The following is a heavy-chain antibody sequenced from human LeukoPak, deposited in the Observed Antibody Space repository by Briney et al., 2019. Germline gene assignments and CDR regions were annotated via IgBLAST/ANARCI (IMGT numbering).Heavy chain of an antibody. CDR2: MNPNSGNT. CDR3: ARVGYSSGWYGAYWYFDL. CDR1: GYTFTSYD. V-gene: IGHV1-8*03. Sequence: ASVKVSCKASGYTFTSYDINWVRQATGQGLEWMGWMNPNSGNTGYAQKFQGRVTITRNTSISTAYMELSSLRSEDTAVYYCARVGYSSGWYGAYWYFDLWGRGTLVTVSS. D-gene: IGHD6-19*01. J-gene: IGHJ2*01.